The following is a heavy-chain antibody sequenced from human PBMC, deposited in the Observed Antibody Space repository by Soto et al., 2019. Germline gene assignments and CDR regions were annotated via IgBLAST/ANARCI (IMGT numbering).Heavy chain of an antibody. CDR1: GFTFYSYA. Sequence: GGSLRLSCAASGFTFYSYAMSWVRQAPGKGLEWVSGISATGDMTYYADSVKGRFTISRDNSKSTRYLQLNSLRADDTALYFCAKGRFDYYYYYMDVWGTGTTVTVSS. V-gene: IGHV3-23*01. CDR3: AKGRFDYYYYYMDV. CDR2: ISATGDMT. D-gene: IGHD3-16*01. J-gene: IGHJ6*03.